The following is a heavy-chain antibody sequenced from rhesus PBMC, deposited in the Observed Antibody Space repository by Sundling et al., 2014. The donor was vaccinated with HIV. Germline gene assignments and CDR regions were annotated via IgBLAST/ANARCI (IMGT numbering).Heavy chain of an antibody. V-gene: IGHV4S2*01. D-gene: IGHD5-24*01. CDR3: ARLLVGTFDV. CDR1: GASISTDY. CDR2: FYGGGGST. J-gene: IGHJ5-1*01. Sequence: QVQLQESGPGLVKPSETLPLTCAVSGASISTDYWSWIRQAPGRGLEWIGRFYGGGGSTDYNPSLKSRVNISKDTSKNQFSLRLTSVTAADTAVYFCARLLVGTFDVWGPGLLVTVSS.